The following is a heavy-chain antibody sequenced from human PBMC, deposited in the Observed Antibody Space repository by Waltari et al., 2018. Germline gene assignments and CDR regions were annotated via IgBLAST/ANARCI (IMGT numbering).Heavy chain of an antibody. CDR1: GFTFHDYG. CDR3: VRGSTGIIFDY. CDR2: INWNGGRT. Sequence: EVQLVESGGGVVGPGGSLRLSCAVFGFTFHDYGMTWVRQVPGGGLEWVSGINWNGGRTRYTESMKGRFTISRDNAKNSLYLQMNSLRAEDTALYYCVRGSTGIIFDYWGQGTLVTVSS. V-gene: IGHV3-20*04. J-gene: IGHJ4*02. D-gene: IGHD1-1*01.